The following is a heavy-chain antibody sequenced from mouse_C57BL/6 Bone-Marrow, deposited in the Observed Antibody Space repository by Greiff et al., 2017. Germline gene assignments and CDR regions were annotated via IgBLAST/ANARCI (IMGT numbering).Heavy chain of an antibody. D-gene: IGHD1-1*01. J-gene: IGHJ4*01. CDR1: GYAFSSSW. CDR3: ARITTVDYALDY. Sequence: VQLQQSGPELVKPGASVKISCKASGYAFSSSWMNWVKQRPGKGLAWIGRIYPGVGDTNYNGKFKGKATLTADKSSSPAYMQLSSLTSEDSAVYFCARITTVDYALDYWGQGTSVTVSA. V-gene: IGHV1-82*01. CDR2: IYPGVGDT.